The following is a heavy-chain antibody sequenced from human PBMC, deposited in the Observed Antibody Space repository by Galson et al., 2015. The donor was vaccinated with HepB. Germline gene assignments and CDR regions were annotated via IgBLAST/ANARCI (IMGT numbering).Heavy chain of an antibody. Sequence: SLRLSCAASGFTISSYGMSWVRQAPGKGLEWVANIQRDASEKHYVDSVEGRFTISRDNDKNSLYLQLNSLRAEDTAMYYCARDLFGSYEFWGQGTLVTVSS. CDR1: GFTISSYG. V-gene: IGHV3-7*03. CDR3: ARDLFGSYEF. D-gene: IGHD3-16*01. CDR2: IQRDASEK. J-gene: IGHJ4*02.